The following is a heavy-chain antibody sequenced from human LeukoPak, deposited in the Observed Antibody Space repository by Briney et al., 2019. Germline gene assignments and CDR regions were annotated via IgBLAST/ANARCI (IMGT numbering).Heavy chain of an antibody. J-gene: IGHJ4*02. CDR1: GGSISSSSYY. CDR2: IYYSGST. Sequence: PSETLSLTCTVSGGSISSSSYYWGWIRQPPGKGLEWIGSIYYSGSTYYNPSLKSRVTISVDTSKNQFSLKLSSVTAADTAVYYCARPLSGTAGDFDYWGQGTLVTVSS. CDR3: ARPLSGTAGDFDY. D-gene: IGHD6-25*01. V-gene: IGHV4-39*01.